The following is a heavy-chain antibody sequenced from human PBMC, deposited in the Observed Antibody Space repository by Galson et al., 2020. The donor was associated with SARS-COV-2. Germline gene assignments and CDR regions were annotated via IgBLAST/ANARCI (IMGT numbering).Heavy chain of an antibody. CDR3: ARDLGPPRENYYDSSGLDY. CDR2: ISYDGSNK. D-gene: IGHD3-22*01. CDR1: GFNFSSYA. J-gene: IGHJ4*02. V-gene: IGHV3-30*04. Sequence: GGSLRLSCAASGFNFSSYAMHWVRQAPGKGLEWGAVISYDGSNKYYADSVKGRFTISRDNSKNTLYLQMNSLRAEDTAVYYCARDLGPPRENYYDSSGLDYWGQGTLVTVSS.